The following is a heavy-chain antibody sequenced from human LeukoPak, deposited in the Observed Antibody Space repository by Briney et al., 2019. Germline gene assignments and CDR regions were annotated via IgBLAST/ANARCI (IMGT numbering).Heavy chain of an antibody. CDR1: DGSISSDY. V-gene: IGHV4-4*07. CDR3: ARSGQQQWRRDFDY. J-gene: IGHJ4*02. CDR2: IYTSGST. Sequence: SETLSLTCTVSDGSISSDYWTWIRQPAGKGLEWIGRIYTSGSTNYNPSLKSRVTMSVDTSKNQLSLKLTSVTAADTAVYYCARSGQQQWRRDFDYWGQGTLVTVSS. D-gene: IGHD1/OR15-1a*01.